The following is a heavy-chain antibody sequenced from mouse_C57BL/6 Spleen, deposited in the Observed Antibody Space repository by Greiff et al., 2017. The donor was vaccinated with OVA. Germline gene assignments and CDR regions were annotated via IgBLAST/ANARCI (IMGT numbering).Heavy chain of an antibody. CDR3: ARGSSGYVPLAY. Sequence: QVQLQQPGAELVRPGSSVKLSCKASGYTFPSYWMHWVKQRPIQGLEWIGNIDPSDSETHYNQKFKDTATLPVDKSSSTAYMQLSSLTSEDSAVYSGARGSSGYVPLAYWGQGTLVTVSA. V-gene: IGHV1-52*01. D-gene: IGHD3-2*02. CDR2: IDPSDSET. CDR1: GYTFPSYW. J-gene: IGHJ3*01.